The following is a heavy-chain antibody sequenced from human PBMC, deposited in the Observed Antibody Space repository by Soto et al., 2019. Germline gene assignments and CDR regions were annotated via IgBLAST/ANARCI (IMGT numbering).Heavy chain of an antibody. CDR2: IYTSGST. CDR3: ARGGIQLSYAFDH. D-gene: IGHD3-10*01. CDR1: GTSVSNYY. Sequence: SETLSLTCSVSGTSVSNYYWSWIRQPAGKGLEHIGRIYTSGSTSYNPSLKSRVTMSMDTSQTQIYLNLTSVTAADAAVYYCARGGIQLSYAFDHWGKGILVTVSS. V-gene: IGHV4-4*07. J-gene: IGHJ4*02.